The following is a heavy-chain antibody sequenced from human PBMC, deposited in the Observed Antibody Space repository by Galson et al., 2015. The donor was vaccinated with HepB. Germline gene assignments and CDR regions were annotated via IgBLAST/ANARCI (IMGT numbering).Heavy chain of an antibody. CDR3: TTDVYYSTYWSWLDP. V-gene: IGHV3-15*01. D-gene: IGHD2-8*02. Sequence: SLRLSCAASGFPFNNAWMTWVRQAPGMGLESVGRIKSKTDGEPTDYAAPGKGRFTISRDDSKNRLYLQMNSLKTGDTAVYDCTTDVYYSTYWSWLDPWGQGTLVTVSS. CDR1: GFPFNNAW. J-gene: IGHJ5*02. CDR2: IKSKTDGEPT.